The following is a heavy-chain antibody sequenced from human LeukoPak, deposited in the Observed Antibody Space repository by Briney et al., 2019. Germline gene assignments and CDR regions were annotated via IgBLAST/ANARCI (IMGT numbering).Heavy chain of an antibody. V-gene: IGHV1-2*02. D-gene: IGHD2-21*02. CDR2: INPNSGGT. CDR1: GYTFSVYH. Sequence: ASAKVSCKASGYTFSVYHMDWVRQAPGQWREWMGWINPNSGGTNYAQILQGRVTMTRDTSISTAYMELSSLRSDDTAVYYCGLVTSGNWWFDPWGQGTLVTVSS. CDR3: GLVTSGNWWFDP. J-gene: IGHJ5*02.